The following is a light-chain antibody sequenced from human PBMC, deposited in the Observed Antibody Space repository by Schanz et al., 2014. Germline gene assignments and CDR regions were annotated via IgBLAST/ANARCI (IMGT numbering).Light chain of an antibody. CDR3: QQYGSSLLT. J-gene: IGKJ4*01. CDR1: QSVGSNY. Sequence: DIVLTQSPGTLSLSPGERATLSCRASQSVGSNYLAWYQQTPGQAPRLLISGASSRATGIPDRFSGSGSGTDFTLTISRLEPEDFAVYYCQQYGSSLLTFGGGTKVEIK. V-gene: IGKV3-20*01. CDR2: GAS.